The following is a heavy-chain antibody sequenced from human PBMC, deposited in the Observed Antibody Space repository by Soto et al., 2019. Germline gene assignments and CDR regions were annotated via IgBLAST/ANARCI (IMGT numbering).Heavy chain of an antibody. D-gene: IGHD1-7*01. J-gene: IGHJ4*02. CDR2: INTDGSST. Sequence: GGSLRLSCVASGFTFSYWVHWVRQAPGKGLEWVSRINTDGSSTVYADSVKGRFTISRDNAKNTLYVQMTSLRAEDTALYYCTRGLENYSYFDYWGQGILVTVSS. V-gene: IGHV3-74*01. CDR1: GFTFSYW. CDR3: TRGLENYSYFDY.